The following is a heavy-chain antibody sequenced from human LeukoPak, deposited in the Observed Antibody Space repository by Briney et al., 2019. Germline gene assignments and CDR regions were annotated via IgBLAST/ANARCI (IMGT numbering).Heavy chain of an antibody. CDR1: GGTFSSYA. D-gene: IGHD3-22*01. CDR2: IIPIFGTA. CDR3: ARDKEVSYDSSGYYRTPFDY. V-gene: IGHV1-69*15. Sequence: SVKVSCKASGGTFSSYAISWVRQAPGQGLEWMGRIIPIFGTANYAQKFQGRVTITADESTSTAYMELSSLRSEDTAVYHCARDKEVSYDSSGYYRTPFDYWGQGTLVTVSS. J-gene: IGHJ4*02.